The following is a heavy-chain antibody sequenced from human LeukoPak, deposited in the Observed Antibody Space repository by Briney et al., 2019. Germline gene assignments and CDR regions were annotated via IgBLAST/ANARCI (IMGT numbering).Heavy chain of an antibody. CDR1: GFTFSNAW. J-gene: IGHJ6*03. CDR3: TTDPGRTHYYYYYYMDV. CDR2: IKSKTDGGTT. V-gene: IGHV3-15*01. D-gene: IGHD1-7*01. Sequence: GGSLRLSCAASGFTFSNAWMSWVRQAPGEGLEWVGRIKSKTDGGTTDYAAPVKGRFTISRDDSKNTLYLQMNSLKTEDTAVYYCTTDPGRTHYYYYYYMDVWGKGTTVTVSS.